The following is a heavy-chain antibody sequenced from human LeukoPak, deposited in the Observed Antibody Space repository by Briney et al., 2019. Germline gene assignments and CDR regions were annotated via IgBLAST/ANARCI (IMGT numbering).Heavy chain of an antibody. CDR2: ISAYNGNT. D-gene: IGHD3-10*01. J-gene: IGHJ5*02. CDR1: GYTFTSYG. CDR3: ARGPRSSCYYNWFDP. Sequence: ASVKVSCKASGYTFTSYGISWVRQAPGQGLEWMGWISAYNGNTNYAQKLQGRVTMTTDTSTSTAYMELRSLRSDDTAVYYCARGPRSSCYYNWFDPWGQGTLVTVSS. V-gene: IGHV1-18*01.